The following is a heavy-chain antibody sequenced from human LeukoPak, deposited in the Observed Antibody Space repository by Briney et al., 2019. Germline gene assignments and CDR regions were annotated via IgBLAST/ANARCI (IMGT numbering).Heavy chain of an antibody. J-gene: IGHJ4*02. CDR1: GFTFDTHA. V-gene: IGHV3-23*01. D-gene: IGHD3-22*01. Sequence: PGGSLRLSCAASGFTFDTHAMSWVRQAPGKGLDWISTMSGHGHNVYYADSVKGRFTISRDNSKNTLYLHMSSLRAEDTPIYSCAKFRGMIVASYFFDYWGQGALVTVSS. CDR3: AKFRGMIVASYFFDY. CDR2: MSGHGHNV.